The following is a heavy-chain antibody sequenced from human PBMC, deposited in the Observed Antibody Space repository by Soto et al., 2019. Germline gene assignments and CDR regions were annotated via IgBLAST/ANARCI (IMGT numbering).Heavy chain of an antibody. J-gene: IGHJ5*02. CDR2: IIPIFGTP. V-gene: IGHV1-69*01. CDR1: GGTFTDLG. D-gene: IGHD3-22*01. CDR3: AQGWDHYDSSGLLTWFDP. Sequence: QVQLVQSGAEVKKPGSSVKVSCKASGGTFTDLGLHWVRQAPGQGLEWMGGIIPIFGTPNYAQKFQGRVIITADEFTSTAHMELSSLRSEDTAVYYCAQGWDHYDSSGLLTWFDPWGQGTLVTVSS.